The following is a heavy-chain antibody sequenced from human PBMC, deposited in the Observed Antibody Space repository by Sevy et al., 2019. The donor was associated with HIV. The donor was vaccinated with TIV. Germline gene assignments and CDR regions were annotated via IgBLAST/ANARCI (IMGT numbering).Heavy chain of an antibody. D-gene: IGHD2-15*01. CDR3: ARVVAYCTGGSCFPGYYYGMDV. Sequence: GGSLRLSCAASGFTFSSYNMNWVRQAPGKGLEWVSSIGSSSSYIYYTDSVKGRFTVSRDNAKNSLYLQMNSLRAEDXXXXYCARVVAYCTGGSCFPGYYYGMDVWGQGTTVTVSS. V-gene: IGHV3-21*01. J-gene: IGHJ6*02. CDR1: GFTFSSYN. CDR2: IGSSSSYI.